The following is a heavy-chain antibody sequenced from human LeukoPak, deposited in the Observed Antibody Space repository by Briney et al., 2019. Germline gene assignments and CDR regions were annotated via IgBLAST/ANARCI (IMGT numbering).Heavy chain of an antibody. D-gene: IGHD5-18*01. CDR2: INQDGSEK. CDR3: ARDLDSYGWFDY. J-gene: IGHJ4*02. V-gene: IGHV3-7*01. Sequence: GGSLRLSCAASGFTFSTYCMSWVRQAPGKGLEWVANINQDGSEKYYVDSVKGRFTISRVNAKNSLYLQMNSLRADDTAMYYCARDLDSYGWFDYWGQGTLVTVSS. CDR1: GFTFSTYC.